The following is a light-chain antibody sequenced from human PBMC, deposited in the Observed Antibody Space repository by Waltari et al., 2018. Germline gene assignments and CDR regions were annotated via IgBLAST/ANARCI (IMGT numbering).Light chain of an antibody. J-gene: IGKJ2*01. Sequence: DVQVTQSPSSLSVSVGDRVTITCRASQGIASYLNWYQQTPGKAPKLLIYVASRLQSGVPSRFVGGGSGTEYTLTIDSLQPEDFATYYCQQTYDTPHTFGQGTKLEIK. CDR3: QQTYDTPHT. CDR1: QGIASY. CDR2: VAS. V-gene: IGKV1-39*01.